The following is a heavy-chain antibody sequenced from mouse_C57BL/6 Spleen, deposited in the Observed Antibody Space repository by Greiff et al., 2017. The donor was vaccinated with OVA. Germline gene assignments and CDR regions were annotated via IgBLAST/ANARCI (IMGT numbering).Heavy chain of an antibody. CDR2: IYPRDGST. D-gene: IGHD2-4*01. J-gene: IGHJ2*01. CDR1: GYTFTDHT. Sequence: VQLQQSDAELVKPGASVKISCKVSGYTFTDHTIHWMKQRPEQGLEWIGYIYPRDGSTKYNEKFKGKATLTADKSSSTAYMQLNSLTSEDSAVYFCARGGSIYYDYDVGDYFDYWGQGTTLTVSS. V-gene: IGHV1-78*01. CDR3: ARGGSIYYDYDVGDYFDY.